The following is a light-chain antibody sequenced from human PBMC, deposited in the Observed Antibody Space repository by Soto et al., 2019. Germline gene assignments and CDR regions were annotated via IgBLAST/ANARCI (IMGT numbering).Light chain of an antibody. V-gene: IGKV1-5*01. CDR3: QQYNGYSRT. CDR1: QTISGW. Sequence: DIQLTQSPSTPSASVGDTVTITCRASQTISGWLAWYQQRPGKAPNLLIFDASTLESGVPSRFSGSGSGTTFTLTISSLQSDDFATYYCQQYNGYSRTFGQGTKVDIK. J-gene: IGKJ1*01. CDR2: DAS.